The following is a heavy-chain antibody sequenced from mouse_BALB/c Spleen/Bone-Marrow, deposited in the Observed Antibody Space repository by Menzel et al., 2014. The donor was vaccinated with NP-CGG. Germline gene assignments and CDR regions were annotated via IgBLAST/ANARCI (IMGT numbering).Heavy chain of an antibody. CDR1: GYTFTSYW. V-gene: IGHV1-69*02. CDR2: IYPSDSYT. J-gene: IGHJ2*01. D-gene: IGHD1-1*01. Sequence: QVQLQQSGAELVRPGASVKLSCKASGYTFTSYWINWVKQGPGQGLEWIGNIYPSDSYTNYNQKFKDKATLTVDKPSSTAYMQLSSPTSEDSAVYYCTRSYGSSYEYYFDYWGQGTTLTVSS. CDR3: TRSYGSSYEYYFDY.